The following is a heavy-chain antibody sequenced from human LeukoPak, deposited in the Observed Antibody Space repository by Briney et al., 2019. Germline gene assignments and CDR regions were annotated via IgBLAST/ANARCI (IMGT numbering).Heavy chain of an antibody. J-gene: IGHJ6*02. V-gene: IGHV3-23*01. CDR1: GFTFSNNA. CDR3: ASGGVLWFGELLTYYQGMDV. CDR2: INDGSAFT. Sequence: GGSLRLSCAASGFTFSNNAMSWVRQAPGKGLEWVSAINDGSAFTYYADSVKGRFTISTDNSKNTLYLQMNGLRAEDTAVYYCASGGVLWFGELLTYYQGMDVWGQGTTVAVSS. D-gene: IGHD3-10*01.